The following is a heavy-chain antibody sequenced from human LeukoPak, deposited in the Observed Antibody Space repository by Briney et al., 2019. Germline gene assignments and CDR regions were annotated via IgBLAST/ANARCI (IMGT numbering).Heavy chain of an antibody. CDR1: GFTFSDHY. CDR3: ARRFSGIYSGIDY. V-gene: IGHV3-72*01. Sequence: GGSLRLSCAASGFTFSDHYMDWVRQAPGKGLEWVGRIRNREKSYTIEYAASVKGRFTISRDDSKNSLYLQMNSLKTEDTAVYYCARRFSGIYSGIDYWAREPWSPSPQ. CDR2: IRNREKSYTI. D-gene: IGHD1-26*01. J-gene: IGHJ4*02.